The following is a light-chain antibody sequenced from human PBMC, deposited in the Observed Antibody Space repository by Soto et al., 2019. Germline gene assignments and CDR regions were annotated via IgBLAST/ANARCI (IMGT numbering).Light chain of an antibody. CDR1: SSDVGGYNY. Sequence: SVLTQPASVSGSPGQSITISCTGTSSDVGGYNYVSWYQQHPGKAPKFLISEVSNRPSGVSYRFSASKAGNTDSLTISGLQAGDEADYYCSSYTSSSTLVFGTGTKVTV. V-gene: IGLV2-14*01. CDR3: SSYTSSSTLV. CDR2: EVS. J-gene: IGLJ1*01.